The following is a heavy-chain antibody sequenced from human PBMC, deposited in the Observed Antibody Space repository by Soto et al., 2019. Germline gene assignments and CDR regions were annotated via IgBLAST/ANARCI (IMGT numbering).Heavy chain of an antibody. V-gene: IGHV3-33*01. CDR1: GFTFSSYG. J-gene: IGHJ4*02. CDR3: ARDGAAAGSLDY. D-gene: IGHD6-13*01. Sequence: QVQLVESGGGVVQPGRSLRLSCAASGFTFSSYGMHWVRQAPGKGLEWVAVIWYDGSNKYYADSVKGRFTISRDNSKNTLYLQMNSLRAEDTAVYYCARDGAAAGSLDYWGQGTLFTVSS. CDR2: IWYDGSNK.